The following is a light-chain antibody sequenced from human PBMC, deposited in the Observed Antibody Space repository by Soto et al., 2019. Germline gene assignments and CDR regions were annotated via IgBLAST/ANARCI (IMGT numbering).Light chain of an antibody. CDR3: QQYNNWPPYT. CDR2: GAS. Sequence: EIVMTQSPVTLSVSPGERATLSCRASQSVSSNLAWYQRKCGQAPRLLIYGASTRATGIPARFSGNGSGTEFTLTISSLQSEDFAIYYCQQYNNWPPYTFGQGTKLEIK. CDR1: QSVSSN. J-gene: IGKJ2*01. V-gene: IGKV3-15*01.